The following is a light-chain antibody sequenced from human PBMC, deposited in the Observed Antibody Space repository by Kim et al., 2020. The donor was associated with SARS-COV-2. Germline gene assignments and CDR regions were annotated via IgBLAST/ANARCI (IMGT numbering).Light chain of an antibody. CDR1: QYIGDY. Sequence: SSLSASVGDKVTITCQASQYIGDYLNWYQQKPGKAPELLINDTSNLEGGVPSRFSATKSGTDFTFTISNLQAEDVATYYCQQRFAFGPGTKVDIK. CDR2: DTS. V-gene: IGKV1-33*01. CDR3: QQRFA. J-gene: IGKJ3*01.